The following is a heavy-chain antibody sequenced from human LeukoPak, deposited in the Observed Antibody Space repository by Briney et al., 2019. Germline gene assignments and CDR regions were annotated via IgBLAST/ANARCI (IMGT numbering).Heavy chain of an antibody. CDR2: IDWDDDR. CDR1: GFSLSTSGMC. D-gene: IGHD4-23*01. J-gene: IGHJ4*02. V-gene: IGHV2-70*11. CDR3: ARASYDYGGNDFDY. Sequence: SGPTLVNPTQTLTLTCTFSGFSLSTSGMCVSWIRQPPGKALEWLARIDWDDDRYYSTSLKTRLTISKDPSKNQVVLTMTNMDPVDTATYYCARASYDYGGNDFDYWGQGTLVTVS.